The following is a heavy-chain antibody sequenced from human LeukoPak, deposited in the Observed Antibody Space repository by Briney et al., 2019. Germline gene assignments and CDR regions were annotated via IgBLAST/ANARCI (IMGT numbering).Heavy chain of an antibody. CDR2: INPSGGST. CDR1: GYTFTSYY. V-gene: IGHV1-46*01. CDR3: ARADQTYYYYYGMDV. J-gene: IGHJ6*02. Sequence: GASVKVSCKASGYTFTSYYMHWVRQAPGQGLEWMGIINPSGGSTSYAQKSQGRVTMTRDTSTSTVYMELSSLRSEDTAVYYCARADQTYYYYYGMDVWGQGTTVTVSS.